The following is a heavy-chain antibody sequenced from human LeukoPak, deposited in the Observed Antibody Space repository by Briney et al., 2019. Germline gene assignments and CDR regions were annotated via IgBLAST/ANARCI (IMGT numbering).Heavy chain of an antibody. J-gene: IGHJ4*02. Sequence: GGSLRLSCAASGFTLSSYAMSWVRQAPGKGLEWVSAISASGGSSYYADSVKGRFTISRDNSKNTLYLQMNSLRAEDTAVYYCAKVAYSGGWSHFDYWGQGTLVTVSS. D-gene: IGHD6-19*01. CDR1: GFTLSSYA. V-gene: IGHV3-23*01. CDR2: ISASGGSS. CDR3: AKVAYSGGWSHFDY.